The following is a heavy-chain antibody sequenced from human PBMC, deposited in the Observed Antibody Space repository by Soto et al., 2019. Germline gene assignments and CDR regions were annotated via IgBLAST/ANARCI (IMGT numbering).Heavy chain of an antibody. J-gene: IGHJ4*02. V-gene: IGHV3-21*01. CDR2: ISSSSSYI. Sequence: EVQLVESGGGLVKPGGSLRLSCAASGFTFSSYSMNWVRQAPGKGLEWVSSISSSSSYIYYADSVKGRFTISRDNAKNSLYLQMNSLRAEDTAVYYCARDDGGSGWSNDYWGQGTLVTVSS. CDR1: GFTFSSYS. D-gene: IGHD6-19*01. CDR3: ARDDGGSGWSNDY.